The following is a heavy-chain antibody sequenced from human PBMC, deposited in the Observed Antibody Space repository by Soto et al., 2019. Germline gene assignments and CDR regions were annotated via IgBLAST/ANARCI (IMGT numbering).Heavy chain of an antibody. CDR1: GFTFSSYS. CDR3: ARDELGAHYYDSSGYYAYYYYGMDV. D-gene: IGHD3-22*01. V-gene: IGHV3-48*02. Sequence: GGSLRLSCAASGFTFSSYSMNWVRQAPGKGLEWVSYISSSSSTIYYADSVKGRFTISRDNAKNSLYLQMNSLRDEDTAVYYCARDELGAHYYDSSGYYAYYYYGMDVWGQGTTVTVSS. J-gene: IGHJ6*02. CDR2: ISSSSSTI.